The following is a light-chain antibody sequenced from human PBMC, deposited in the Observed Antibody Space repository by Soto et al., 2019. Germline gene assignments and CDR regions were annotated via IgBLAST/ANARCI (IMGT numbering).Light chain of an antibody. CDR1: RSFASSS. CDR3: QQYGASPPYT. J-gene: IGKJ2*01. Sequence: EVVLTQSPGTLSLSPGARATLSCRASRSFASSSLGWYQQKPGQAPRLLLYAASSRATGIPDRFSGSGSGTDFTLTISRLEPEDSAVDYCQQYGASPPYTCGPGTKLESK. CDR2: AAS. V-gene: IGKV3-20*01.